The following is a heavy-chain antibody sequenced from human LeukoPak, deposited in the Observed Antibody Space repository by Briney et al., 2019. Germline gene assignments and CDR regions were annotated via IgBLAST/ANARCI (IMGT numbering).Heavy chain of an antibody. J-gene: IGHJ6*02. V-gene: IGHV4-4*07. CDR1: GGFISIYF. D-gene: IGHD2-2*01. CDR2: INTNGIT. Sequence: SETLSLTCSVSGGFISIYFWTWIRQPAGKGLEWIGRINTNGITNYNSSLNNRVTMSVDMSKNQVSLKLTSVTAADTALYFCVRECTTSCYRGMDAWGRGTTVTVSS. CDR3: VRECTTSCYRGMDA.